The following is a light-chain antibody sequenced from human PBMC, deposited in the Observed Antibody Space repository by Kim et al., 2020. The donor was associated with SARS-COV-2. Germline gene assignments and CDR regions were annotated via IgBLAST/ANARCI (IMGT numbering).Light chain of an antibody. CDR3: QQHATSPLT. Sequence: SPGERVTRSCRASQVITNAYLAWYQQKPGQAPRLLMYDVSTRATGIPNRFSGRGSGTDFTLTINRLEPEDFAVYYCQQHATSPLTFGGGTKVDIK. J-gene: IGKJ4*01. V-gene: IGKV3-20*01. CDR2: DVS. CDR1: QVITNAY.